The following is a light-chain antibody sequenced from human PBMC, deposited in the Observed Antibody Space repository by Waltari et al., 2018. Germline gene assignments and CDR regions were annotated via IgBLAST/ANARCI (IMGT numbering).Light chain of an antibody. CDR3: GTWDSRMSVAV. Sequence: QSVLTQPPSVSAASGQKVTISCPGSPPNIGNNYVSWYQPFPGTAPKLLTYEQDKPASGIPGRISGAKSGASATLDSHGRQTGDEADYYCGTWDSRMSVAVLGGGTKVTVL. V-gene: IGLV1-51*01. CDR1: PPNIGNNY. CDR2: EQD. J-gene: IGLJ2*01.